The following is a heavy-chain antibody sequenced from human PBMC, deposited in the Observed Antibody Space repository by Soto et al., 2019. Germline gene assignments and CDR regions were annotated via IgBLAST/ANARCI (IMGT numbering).Heavy chain of an antibody. D-gene: IGHD5-18*01. CDR3: ARGRIQLWLGA. J-gene: IGHJ5*02. V-gene: IGHV1-3*01. CDR1: GYTFTSYA. Sequence: ASVKVSCTASGYTFTSYAMHWVRQAPGQRLEWMGWINAGNGNTKYSQKFQGRVTMTRNTSISTAYMELSSLRSEDTAVYYCARGRIQLWLGAWGQGTLVTVSS. CDR2: INAGNGNT.